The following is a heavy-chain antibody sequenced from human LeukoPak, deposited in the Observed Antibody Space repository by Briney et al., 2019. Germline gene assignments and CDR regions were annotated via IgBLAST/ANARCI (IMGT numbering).Heavy chain of an antibody. Sequence: SETLSLTCAVYGGSFSGYYWSWISQPPGKGLEWIGEINHSGSTNHNPSLKSRVTISVDTSKNQFSLKLSSVTAADTAVYYCARGRGSYYRDYFDYWGQGTLVTVSS. D-gene: IGHD1-26*01. J-gene: IGHJ4*02. CDR2: INHSGST. CDR3: ARGRGSYYRDYFDY. V-gene: IGHV4-34*01. CDR1: GGSFSGYY.